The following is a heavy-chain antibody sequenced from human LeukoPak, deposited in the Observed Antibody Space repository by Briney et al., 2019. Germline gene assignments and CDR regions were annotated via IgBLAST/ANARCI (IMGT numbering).Heavy chain of an antibody. D-gene: IGHD3-22*01. Sequence: PRGSLRLSCVASGFTFSSCAMNWVRQAPGKGLEWVSCISASGGSPYYADSVKGRFTFSRDNSKNTLYLQMNSLRAEDTAIYYCAKQGGDYFDTTGKGFDYWGLGTLVTVSS. CDR2: ISASGGSP. J-gene: IGHJ4*02. CDR1: GFTFSSCA. CDR3: AKQGGDYFDTTGKGFDY. V-gene: IGHV3-23*01.